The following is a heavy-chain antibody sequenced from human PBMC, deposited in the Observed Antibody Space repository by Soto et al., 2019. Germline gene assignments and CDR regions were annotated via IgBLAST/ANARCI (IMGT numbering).Heavy chain of an antibody. CDR2: ISTYSGDT. Sequence: ASLKVSCKASGYTFFTYDISWVRQAPGQGLEWMGWISTYSGDTKYAQKFQGRVTMTTDTSTTTAYLELRSLRSDDTAVYYCARHHGPTTSENWFDPWGQGTLVTVSS. D-gene: IGHD5-12*01. J-gene: IGHJ5*02. CDR1: GYTFFTYD. V-gene: IGHV1-18*01. CDR3: ARHHGPTTSENWFDP.